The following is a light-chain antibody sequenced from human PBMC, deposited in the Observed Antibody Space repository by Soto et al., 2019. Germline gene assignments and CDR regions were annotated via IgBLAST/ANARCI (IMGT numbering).Light chain of an antibody. CDR3: SSYTSSSTL. Sequence: QSVLTQPASVSGSPGQSITLSCAGTSSDVGSYNYVSWYQQHPGKAPKLMIYEVSNRPSGVSSRFSGSKSGNTASLTISGLQAEDEADYYCSSYTSSSTLXGTGTKVTV. V-gene: IGLV2-14*01. CDR2: EVS. CDR1: SSDVGSYNY. J-gene: IGLJ1*01.